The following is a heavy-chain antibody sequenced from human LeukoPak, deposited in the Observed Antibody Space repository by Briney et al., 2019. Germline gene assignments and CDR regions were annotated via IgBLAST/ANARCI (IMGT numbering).Heavy chain of an antibody. CDR3: ATGSLKRGYSYGPHFDY. J-gene: IGHJ4*02. CDR1: GFTVSSNY. V-gene: IGHV3-53*01. CDR2: IYSGGST. D-gene: IGHD5-18*01. Sequence: PGGSLILSCAASGFTVSSNYMSWVRQAPGKGLEWVSVIYSGGSTYCADSVKGRFTISRDNSKNTLDLQMNSLRAEDTAVYYCATGSLKRGYSYGPHFDYWGQGTLVTVSS.